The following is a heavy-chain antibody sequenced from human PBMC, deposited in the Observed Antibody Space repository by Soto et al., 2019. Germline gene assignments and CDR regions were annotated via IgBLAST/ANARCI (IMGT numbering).Heavy chain of an antibody. CDR3: ARYIPGVRYYGMDV. D-gene: IGHD5-18*01. CDR2: IGESGTPT. J-gene: IGHJ6*02. Sequence: EVQLLESGGGLVQPGGSLRLSCAASGFTFSSYAMKWVRQAPGKGLEWVSLIGESGTPTYYEDSVKGRFTISRDNSGNTLFLEIYSLRAEDTAVYYCARYIPGVRYYGMDVWGQGTTGTGSS. V-gene: IGHV3-23*01. CDR1: GFTFSSYA.